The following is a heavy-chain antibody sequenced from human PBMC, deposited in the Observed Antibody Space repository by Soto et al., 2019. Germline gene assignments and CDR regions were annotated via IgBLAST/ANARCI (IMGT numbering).Heavy chain of an antibody. CDR1: GASISYGGYS. CDR2: ISHLENT. CDR3: ARGGGYDPFDY. Sequence: PSETLSLTCTFSGASISYGGYSWSWIRQPAGKGLEWIGYISHLENTFYNPSFQSRPTLSIDRSKNQFSLKLASMTAADTAVYYCARGGGYDPFDYWGQGNLVTFS. V-gene: IGHV4-30-2*01. J-gene: IGHJ4*02. D-gene: IGHD5-12*01.